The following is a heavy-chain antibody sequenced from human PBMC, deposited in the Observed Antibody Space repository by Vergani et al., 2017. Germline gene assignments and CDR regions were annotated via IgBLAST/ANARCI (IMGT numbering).Heavy chain of an antibody. Sequence: EVQLVESGGGLVQPGGSLRLSCAASGFTVSSNYMSWVRQAPGKGLEWVSTLSASDRRTHYADSVKGRFTISRDISKNTLFLHMNSLRPEDTAVYYCAKVGRSEVAGTFGAFDIWGQGTMVTVSS. V-gene: IGHV3-53*01. D-gene: IGHD6-19*01. CDR3: AKVGRSEVAGTFGAFDI. CDR1: GFTVSSNY. J-gene: IGHJ3*02. CDR2: SASDRRT.